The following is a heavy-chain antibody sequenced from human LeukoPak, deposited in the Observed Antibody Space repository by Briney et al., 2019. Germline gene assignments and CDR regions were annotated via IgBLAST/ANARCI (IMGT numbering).Heavy chain of an antibody. V-gene: IGHV4-4*07. Sequence: SETLSLTCSVSGPSMSNYFWNWIRQSAGKELHWIGRIYSSGTTDYNPSLKSRVTFSVDMSKNQFSLKLKSVTAADTAVYYCARATDSSVNTAFD. J-gene: IGHJ3*02. D-gene: IGHD3-22*01. CDR1: GPSMSNYF. CDR2: IYSSGTT. CDR3: ARATDSSVNTAFD.